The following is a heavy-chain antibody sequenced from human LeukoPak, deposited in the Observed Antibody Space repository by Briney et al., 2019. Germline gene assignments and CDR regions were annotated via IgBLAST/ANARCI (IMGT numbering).Heavy chain of an antibody. CDR1: GFTFSSYN. V-gene: IGHV3-21*01. J-gene: IGHJ4*02. D-gene: IGHD1-26*01. CDR3: VPMRVGVTLNFDY. CDR2: ISSSSSYI. Sequence: GGSLRLSCAASGFTFSSYNMNRVRQAPGKGLEWVSSISSSSSYIYYADSVKGRFTISRDNAKNSLYLQLNSLRAEDTAVYYCVPMRVGVTLNFDYWGQGTLVTVSS.